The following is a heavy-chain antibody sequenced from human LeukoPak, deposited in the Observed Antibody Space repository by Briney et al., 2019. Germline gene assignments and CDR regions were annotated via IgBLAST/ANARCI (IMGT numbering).Heavy chain of an antibody. CDR1: GYTFTGYY. CDR3: ARAKVIVPDY. Sequence: ASVKVSCKASGYTFTGYYMHWMRQAPGQGPEWMGWINPNSGGTSYAQKFQGRVTMTRDTSISTAYMELSRLGSDDTAVYYCARAKVIVPDYWGQGTLVTVSS. J-gene: IGHJ4*02. D-gene: IGHD5-18*01. CDR2: INPNSGGT. V-gene: IGHV1-2*02.